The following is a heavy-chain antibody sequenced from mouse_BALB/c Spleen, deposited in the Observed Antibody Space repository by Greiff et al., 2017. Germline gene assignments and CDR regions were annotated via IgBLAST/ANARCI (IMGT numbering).Heavy chain of an antibody. V-gene: IGHV1S81*02. CDR1: GYTFTSYW. CDR2: INPSNGRT. J-gene: IGHJ3*01. Sequence: QVQLQQPGAELVKPGASVKLSCKASGYTFTSYWMHWVKQRPGQGLEWIGEINPSNGRTNYNEKFKSKATLTVDKSSSTAYMQLSSLTSEDSAVYYCARWGTMITTGMAYWGQGTLVTVSA. D-gene: IGHD2-4*01. CDR3: ARWGTMITTGMAY.